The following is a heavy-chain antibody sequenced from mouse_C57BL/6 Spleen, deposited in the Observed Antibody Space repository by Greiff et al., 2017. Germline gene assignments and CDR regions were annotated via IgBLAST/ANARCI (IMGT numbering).Heavy chain of an antibody. D-gene: IGHD1-1*01. J-gene: IGHJ2*01. CDR1: GFNIKNTY. V-gene: IGHV14-3*01. CDR2: IDPANGNT. CDR3: ARGYGSSYSGNYFDY. Sequence: VQLQQSVAELVRPGASVKLSCTASGFNIKNTYMHWVKQRPEQGLEWIGRIDPANGNTKYAPKFQGKATITADPSSTTAYLQLSSLTSEDTAIYYGARGYGSSYSGNYFDYWGQGTTLTVSS.